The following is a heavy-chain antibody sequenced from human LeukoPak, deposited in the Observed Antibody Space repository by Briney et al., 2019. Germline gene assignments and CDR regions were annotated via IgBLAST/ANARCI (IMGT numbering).Heavy chain of an antibody. CDR3: AKGGCSSTSCPSGY. V-gene: IGHV3-23*01. CDR1: GFTFSSFA. J-gene: IGHJ4*02. D-gene: IGHD2-2*01. Sequence: GGSLRLSCAASGFTFSSFAMTWVRQAPGKGMKWVSTIVGSGGGTYYADSVKGRFTISRDNSKNTLFLQMNSLRAEDTAVYYCAKGGCSSTSCPSGYWGQGTLVTVSS. CDR2: IVGSGGGT.